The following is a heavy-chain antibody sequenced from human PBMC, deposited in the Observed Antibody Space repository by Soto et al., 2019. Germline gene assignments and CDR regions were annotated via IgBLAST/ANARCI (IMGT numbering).Heavy chain of an antibody. CDR3: AREPEWELNYYFDY. D-gene: IGHD1-26*01. CDR1: GYTFTSYG. Sequence: ASVKVSCKASGYTFTSYGISWVRQAPGQGLEWMGWISAYNGNTNYAQKLQGRVTMTTDTSTSTAYMELRSLRSDDTAVYYCAREPEWELNYYFDYWGQGTLVTVSS. CDR2: ISAYNGNT. J-gene: IGHJ4*02. V-gene: IGHV1-18*01.